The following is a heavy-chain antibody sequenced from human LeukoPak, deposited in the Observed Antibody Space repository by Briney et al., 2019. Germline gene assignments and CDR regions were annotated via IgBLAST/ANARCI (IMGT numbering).Heavy chain of an antibody. V-gene: IGHV3-21*01. CDR1: GFTFSSYA. J-gene: IGHJ4*02. CDR2: ISSRNSFI. Sequence: PGGSLRLSCAASGFTFSSYAMSWVRQAPGKGLEWVSSISSRNSFIHYTDSVKGRFTISRDNAKNSPYLQMDSLRAEDTAVYYCARAQFRHWGQGTLVTVSS. D-gene: IGHD5-24*01. CDR3: ARAQFRH.